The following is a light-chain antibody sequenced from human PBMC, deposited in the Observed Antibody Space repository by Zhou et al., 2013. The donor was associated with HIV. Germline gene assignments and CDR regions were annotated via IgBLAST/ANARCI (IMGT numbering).Light chain of an antibody. V-gene: IGKV1-5*03. CDR1: QGISSW. CDR3: QQANSWT. Sequence: DIQLTQTPSTLSASIGDSVTITCRASQGISSWLAWYQQKPGKAPKLLIYKASTLESTVPSRFSGSGSGTEFTLTIGSLEPDDFATYYCQQANSWTFGQGTKVEIK. CDR2: KAS. J-gene: IGKJ1*01.